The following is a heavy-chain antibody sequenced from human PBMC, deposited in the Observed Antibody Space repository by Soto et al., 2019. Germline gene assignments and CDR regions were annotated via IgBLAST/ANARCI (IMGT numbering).Heavy chain of an antibody. J-gene: IGHJ6*02. V-gene: IGHV1-69*06. CDR3: ARGAVPAAIGYYYYGMGV. CDR1: GGTFSSYA. CDR2: IIPIFGTA. Sequence: QVQLVQSGAEVKKPGSSVKVSCKASGGTFSSYAISWVRQAPGQGLEWMGGIIPIFGTANYAQKFQGRVTITADKSTSTAYMELSSLRSEDTAVYYCARGAVPAAIGYYYYGMGVWGQGTTVTVSS. D-gene: IGHD2-2*02.